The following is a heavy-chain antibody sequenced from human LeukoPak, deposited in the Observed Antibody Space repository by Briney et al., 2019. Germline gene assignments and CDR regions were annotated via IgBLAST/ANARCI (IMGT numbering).Heavy chain of an antibody. CDR1: GYSFTTYW. Sequence: GESLKISCKGSGYSFTTYWINWVRQMPGKGLEWMGKIDPSDSYTKYSPSFQGHVIISADKSITTAYLQWSSLKASDTAMYYCARQVEYSSSFYAFDIWGQGTMVTVSS. D-gene: IGHD6-13*01. CDR3: ARQVEYSSSFYAFDI. V-gene: IGHV5-10-1*01. J-gene: IGHJ3*02. CDR2: IDPSDSYT.